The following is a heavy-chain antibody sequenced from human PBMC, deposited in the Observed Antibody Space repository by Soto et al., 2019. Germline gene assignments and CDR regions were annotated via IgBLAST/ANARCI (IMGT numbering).Heavy chain of an antibody. CDR2: IYSGGDT. V-gene: IGHV3-66*01. D-gene: IGHD2-8*01. CDR1: GFTVSRNY. J-gene: IGHJ3*02. CDR3: VREHLYFNDVFGRPLNGLDM. Sequence: GGSLRLSCAASGFTVSRNYMSWVRQVPGKGLEWVSVIYSGGDTYYPDSVKGRFTISRDNSKNTLYLQMNSLRAEGTAVYYCVREHLYFNDVFGRPLNGLDMWGPGTMVTVSS.